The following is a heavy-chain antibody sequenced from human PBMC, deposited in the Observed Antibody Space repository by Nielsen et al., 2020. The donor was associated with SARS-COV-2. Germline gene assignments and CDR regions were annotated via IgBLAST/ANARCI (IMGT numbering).Heavy chain of an antibody. Sequence: GESLKISCAASGFTVSSTYMSWVRQAPGKGLEWVSVIYGAGTTYYADSAKGRFTISRDHSKNTLYLQMNSLRAEDTAVYYCAGELLLEFDIWGQGTMVTVSS. CDR1: GFTVSSTY. D-gene: IGHD2-15*01. V-gene: IGHV3-53*05. CDR2: IYGAGTT. CDR3: AGELLLEFDI. J-gene: IGHJ3*02.